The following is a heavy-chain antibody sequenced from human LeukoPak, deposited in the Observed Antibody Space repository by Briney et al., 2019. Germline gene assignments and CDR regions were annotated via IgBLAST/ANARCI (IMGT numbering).Heavy chain of an antibody. D-gene: IGHD3-22*01. Sequence: ASVKVSCKASGYTXTSYYMHWVRQAPGQGLEWMGIINPSGGSTSYAQKFQGRVTMTRDTSTSTVYMELSSLRSEDTAVYYCARDGLTYYYDSSGYYYFDYWGQGTLVTVSS. J-gene: IGHJ4*02. CDR2: INPSGGST. CDR3: ARDGLTYYYDSSGYYYFDY. V-gene: IGHV1-46*01. CDR1: GYTXTSYY.